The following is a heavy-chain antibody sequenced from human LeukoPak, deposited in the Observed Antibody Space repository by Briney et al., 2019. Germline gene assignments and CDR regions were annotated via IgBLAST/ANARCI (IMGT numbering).Heavy chain of an antibody. Sequence: ASVKVSCKASGYTFTGYHIHWVRQAPGQGPEWMAWINPNSGGTKYAQKFQGRVTMTRDTSISTAYMEMSRLTSDDTAVYYCARVEDPGYSSGWYNFDYWGQGTLVTVSS. CDR2: INPNSGGT. D-gene: IGHD6-19*01. CDR1: GYTFTGYH. J-gene: IGHJ4*02. CDR3: ARVEDPGYSSGWYNFDY. V-gene: IGHV1-2*02.